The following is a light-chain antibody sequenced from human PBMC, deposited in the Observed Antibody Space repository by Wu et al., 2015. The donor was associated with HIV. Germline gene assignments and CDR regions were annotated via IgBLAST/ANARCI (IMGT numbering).Light chain of an antibody. CDR1: QTVGSN. Sequence: EILMTQSPATLSVSPGERATLSCRASQTVGSNLAWYQQKPGQAPRLLIYGASTRATGIPARFSGSGFATEFTLTISNIQSEDFAVYYCQQYNNWPPPSFGGGTKVE. CDR2: GAS. CDR3: QQYNNWPPPS. V-gene: IGKV3-15*01. J-gene: IGKJ4*01.